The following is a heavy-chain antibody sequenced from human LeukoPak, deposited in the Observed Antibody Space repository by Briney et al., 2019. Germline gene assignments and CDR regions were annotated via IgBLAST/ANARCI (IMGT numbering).Heavy chain of an antibody. V-gene: IGHV4-39*01. CDR2: IYYSGST. J-gene: IGHJ3*02. CDR1: GGSISSSSYY. D-gene: IGHD5-12*01. Sequence: PSETLSLTCTVSGGSISSSSYYWGWLRQPPGKGLEWIGSIYYSGSTYYNPSLKSRVTISVDTSKNQFSLKLSSVTAADTAVYYCARLIRGSGAFDIWGQGTMVTVSS. CDR3: ARLIRGSGAFDI.